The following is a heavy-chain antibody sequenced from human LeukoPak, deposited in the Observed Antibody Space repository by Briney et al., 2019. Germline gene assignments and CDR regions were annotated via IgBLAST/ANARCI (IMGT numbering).Heavy chain of an antibody. Sequence: GGSLRLSCAASGFSFSSYAMSWVRQAPGKGLEWVSLISGSGGSTYYADSVKGRFTISGDNSKNTLYLQMNSLRAEDTAVYYCAKGTSPFDYWGLGTLVTVSS. CDR1: GFSFSSYA. V-gene: IGHV3-23*01. CDR3: AKGTSPFDY. CDR2: ISGSGGST. J-gene: IGHJ4*02.